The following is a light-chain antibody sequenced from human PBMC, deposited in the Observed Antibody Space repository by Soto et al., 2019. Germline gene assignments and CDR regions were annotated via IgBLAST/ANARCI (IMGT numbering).Light chain of an antibody. J-gene: IGKJ1*01. CDR1: QSVSSSY. CDR2: GAS. V-gene: IGKV3-20*01. CDR3: QQYGRLWT. Sequence: ENMFTRSLGALSLSPGEKATLSCRASQSVSSSYLAWYQHQLRQAPRLLIYGASSRATSTPDRFGGSGSGTDFTLTISRLEHEDFAVYYCQQYGRLWTFGQGTKVDI.